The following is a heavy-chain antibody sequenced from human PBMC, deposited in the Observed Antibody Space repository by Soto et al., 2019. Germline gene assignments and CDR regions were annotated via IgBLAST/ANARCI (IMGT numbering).Heavy chain of an antibody. CDR2: IYSGGST. CDR3: AREFVYSSSWYMFGY. Sequence: GGSLRLSCAASGFTVSSNYMSWVRQAPGKGLEWVSVIYSGGSTYYADSVKGRFTISRDNSKNTLYLQMNSLRAEDTAVYYCAREFVYSSSWYMFGYWGQGTLVTVSS. V-gene: IGHV3-53*01. CDR1: GFTVSSNY. D-gene: IGHD6-13*01. J-gene: IGHJ4*02.